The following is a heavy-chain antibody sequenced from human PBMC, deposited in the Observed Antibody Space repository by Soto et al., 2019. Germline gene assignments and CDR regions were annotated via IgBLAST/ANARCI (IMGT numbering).Heavy chain of an antibody. CDR1: VFTFSIYS. CDR2: ISYDGSNK. Sequence: SPRLSCAASVFTFSIYSMHWVRQAPGKGLEWVAVISYDGSNKYYADSVKGRFTISRDNSKNTLYLQMNSLRAEDTAVYYCARGVSSSSRAGIDYWGQGTLVTVSS. CDR3: ARGVSSSSRAGIDY. V-gene: IGHV3-30-3*01. J-gene: IGHJ4*02. D-gene: IGHD6-13*01.